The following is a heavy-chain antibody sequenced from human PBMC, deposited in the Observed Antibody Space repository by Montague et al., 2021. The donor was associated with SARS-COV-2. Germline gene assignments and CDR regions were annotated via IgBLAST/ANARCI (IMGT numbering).Heavy chain of an antibody. CDR2: LSSSGST. Sequence: SETLSLTCIVSGESIDRDTYYWGWIRRSPGKGLKWLGSLSSSGSTYYXXXLRSRVTISMDTSKNHFSLKVNSVTATDTAVYFCARPGSVSGWFYFDDWGQGTLVSVSS. D-gene: IGHD6-19*01. CDR3: ARPGSVSGWFYFDD. J-gene: IGHJ4*02. CDR1: GESIDRDTYY. V-gene: IGHV4-39*02.